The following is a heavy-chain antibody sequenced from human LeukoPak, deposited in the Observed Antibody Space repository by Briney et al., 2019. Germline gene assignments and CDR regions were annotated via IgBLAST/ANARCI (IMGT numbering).Heavy chain of an antibody. CDR3: AKPEMTTVTMIKAYAFDI. V-gene: IGHV3-30*18. J-gene: IGHJ4*02. Sequence: GGSLRLSCAASGFTFSSYGMHWVRQAPGKGLEWVAVISYDGSNKYYADSVKGRFTISRDNSKNTLYLQMNSLRAEDTAVYYCAKPEMTTVTMIKAYAFDIWGQGTLVTVSP. CDR2: ISYDGSNK. CDR1: GFTFSSYG. D-gene: IGHD4-17*01.